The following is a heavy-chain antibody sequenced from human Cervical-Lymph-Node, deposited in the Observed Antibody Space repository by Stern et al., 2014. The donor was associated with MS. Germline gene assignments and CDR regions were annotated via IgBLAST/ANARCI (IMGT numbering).Heavy chain of an antibody. CDR3: ALMYSSSWGGYFDY. CDR1: GFSLSNARMG. D-gene: IGHD6-13*01. Sequence: QVTLRESGPVLVKPTETLTLTCTVSGFSLSNARMGVSWIRQPPGKALEXLAHIFSNDEKSYSTSLKSRLTISKDTSKSQVVLTMTNMDPVDTATYYCALMYSSSWGGYFDYWGQGTLVTVSS. J-gene: IGHJ4*02. CDR2: IFSNDEK. V-gene: IGHV2-26*01.